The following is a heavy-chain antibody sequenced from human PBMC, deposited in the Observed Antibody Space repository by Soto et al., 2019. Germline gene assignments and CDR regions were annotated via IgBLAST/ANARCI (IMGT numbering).Heavy chain of an antibody. CDR3: ARDWGYSSSPKPIYYYYYYMDV. CDR1: GYTFTSYG. Sequence: GASVKVSCKASGYTFTSYGISWVRQAPGQGLEWMGWISAYNGNTNYAQKLQGRVTMTTDTSTSTAYMELRSLRSDDTAVYYCARDWGYSSSPKPIYYYYYYMDVWGKGTTVTVSS. V-gene: IGHV1-18*01. D-gene: IGHD6-6*01. CDR2: ISAYNGNT. J-gene: IGHJ6*03.